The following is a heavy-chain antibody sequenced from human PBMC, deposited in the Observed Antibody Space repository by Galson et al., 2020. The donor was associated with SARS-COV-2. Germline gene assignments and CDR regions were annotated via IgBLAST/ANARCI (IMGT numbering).Heavy chain of an antibody. CDR1: GFTFSSYE. D-gene: IGHD2-15*01. V-gene: IGHV3-48*03. J-gene: IGHJ4*02. Sequence: GESLKISCAASGFTFSSYEMNWVRQAPGKGLEWVSYISSSGSTIYYADSVKGRFTISRDDAKNSLYLQMNSLRAEDTAVYYCARTMMATPPVSFDYWCQGTLVTVS. CDR3: ARTMMATPPVSFDY. CDR2: ISSSGSTI.